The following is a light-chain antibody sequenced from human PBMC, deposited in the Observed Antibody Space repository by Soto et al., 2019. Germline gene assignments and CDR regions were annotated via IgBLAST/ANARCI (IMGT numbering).Light chain of an antibody. CDR1: HGIRND. J-gene: IGKJ1*01. CDR3: LQDYNYPWT. CDR2: AAS. V-gene: IGKV1-6*01. Sequence: AIQMTQSPSSLSASVGDRVTITCRASHGIRNDLGWYQQKPGKAPNLLIYAASSLQSGVPSRFSGSGSGTDFTLTIISLQPEDFATYYCLQDYNYPWTFGQGTKGEIK.